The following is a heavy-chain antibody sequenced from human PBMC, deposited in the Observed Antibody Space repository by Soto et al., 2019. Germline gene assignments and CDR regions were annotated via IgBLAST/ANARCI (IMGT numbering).Heavy chain of an antibody. D-gene: IGHD2-8*02. Sequence: QVQLQQWGAGLLKPSETLSLTCAVYGGSFSAYYWTWIRQPPGTGLEWIGEINHSGSTNYNPSLKSRVTISLDTSKNQFSLKLTSVTAADTAVYYCARDKITGLFDYWGQGTLVTVSS. CDR1: GGSFSAYY. CDR3: ARDKITGLFDY. CDR2: INHSGST. V-gene: IGHV4-34*01. J-gene: IGHJ4*02.